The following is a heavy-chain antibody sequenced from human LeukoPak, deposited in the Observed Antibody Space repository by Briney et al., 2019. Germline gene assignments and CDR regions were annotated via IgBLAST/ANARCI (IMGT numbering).Heavy chain of an antibody. CDR3: ARRAPPITMVRGVYDY. Sequence: SQTLSLTCTVSGGSISSGFYDWYWIRQPAGKGLEWIGHIYTSKSMNYNPSLKSRVTISVDTSKNQFSLKLTSVTAADTAVYYCARRAPPITMVRGVYDYWGQGTLVTVSS. D-gene: IGHD3-10*01. V-gene: IGHV4-61*09. J-gene: IGHJ4*02. CDR1: GGSISSGFYD. CDR2: IYTSKSM.